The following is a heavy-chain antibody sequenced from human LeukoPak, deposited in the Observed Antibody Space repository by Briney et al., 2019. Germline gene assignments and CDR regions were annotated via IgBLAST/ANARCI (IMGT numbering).Heavy chain of an antibody. CDR1: GFTFSSYS. CDR3: AREVEYDILTGQHWFDP. D-gene: IGHD3-9*01. CDR2: ISSSSSYI. J-gene: IGHJ5*02. V-gene: IGHV3-21*01. Sequence: PGGSLRLSCAASGFTFSSYSMNWVRQAPGKGLEWVSSISSSSSYIYYADSVKGRFTIPRDNAKNSLYLQMNSLRAEDTAVYYCAREVEYDILTGQHWFDPWGQGTLVTVSS.